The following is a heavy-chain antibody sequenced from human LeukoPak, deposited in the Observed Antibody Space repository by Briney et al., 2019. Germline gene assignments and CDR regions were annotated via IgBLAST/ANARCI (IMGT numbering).Heavy chain of an antibody. CDR3: AKVGWGWLQSNFDY. J-gene: IGHJ4*02. CDR2: ISGSGGST. V-gene: IGHV3-23*01. CDR1: GFTFSSYA. Sequence: GGSLRLSCAASGFTFSSYAMSWVRQAPGKGLEWVSAISGSGGSTYYADSVKGRFTISRDDSKNTVNLQLNSLRAEDTAVYYCAKVGWGWLQSNFDYWGQGTLVTVSS. D-gene: IGHD5-24*01.